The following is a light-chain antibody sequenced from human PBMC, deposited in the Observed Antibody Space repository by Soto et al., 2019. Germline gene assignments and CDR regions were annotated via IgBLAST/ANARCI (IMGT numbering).Light chain of an antibody. J-gene: IGLJ2*01. V-gene: IGLV2-14*01. CDR2: GVG. Sequence: QSALTQPASVSGSPGQSITISCTGTSSDFGGYNSVSGYQQHPGKAPKLMIYGVGNRPSGVSNRFSGSKSGNTDSMTISGLQAEDEADYYCSSYTSSSTLVFGGGTKLTVL. CDR1: SSDFGGYNS. CDR3: SSYTSSSTLV.